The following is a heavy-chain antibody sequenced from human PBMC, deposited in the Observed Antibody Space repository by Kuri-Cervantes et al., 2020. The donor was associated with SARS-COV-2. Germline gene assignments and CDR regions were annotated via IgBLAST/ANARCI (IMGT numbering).Heavy chain of an antibody. CDR1: GGSFSGYY. V-gene: IGHV4-30-2*01. Sequence: SQTLSLTCAVYGGSFSGYYWSWIRQPPGKGLEWIGYIYHSGSTYYNPSLKSRVTISVDRSKNQFSLKLSSVTAADTAVYYCARSFSSWYPDYWGQGTLVTVSS. CDR3: ARSFSSWYPDY. D-gene: IGHD6-13*01. CDR2: IYHSGST. J-gene: IGHJ4*02.